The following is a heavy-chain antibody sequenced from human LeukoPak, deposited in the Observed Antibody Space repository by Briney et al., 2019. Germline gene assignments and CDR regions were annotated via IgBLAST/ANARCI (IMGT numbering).Heavy chain of an antibody. J-gene: IGHJ4*02. Sequence: PGGSLRLSCAASGFTFRSYDMQWVRQAPGKGLEWVAFVRFDGNNNYYADSVKGRFTSSRDNSKSTLFLQMNSLRAEDTAVYYCAKDRAVYADPLLDFDYWGQGILVTVSS. CDR3: AKDRAVYADPLLDFDY. CDR1: GFTFRSYD. V-gene: IGHV3-30*02. D-gene: IGHD2-8*01. CDR2: VRFDGNNN.